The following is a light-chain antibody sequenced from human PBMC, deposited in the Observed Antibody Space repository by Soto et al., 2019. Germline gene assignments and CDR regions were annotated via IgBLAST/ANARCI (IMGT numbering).Light chain of an antibody. CDR2: CAS. V-gene: IGKV3-15*01. Sequence: EIMMTQSPAILSVSPGERATLSCRASQSVSINLAWYQQKPDQVPRLLIYCASSRATGIPARFSGSGSGTDFTLTISSLQSEDFAVYYCQQYNNWPLTFGGGTKV. CDR3: QQYNNWPLT. J-gene: IGKJ4*01. CDR1: QSVSIN.